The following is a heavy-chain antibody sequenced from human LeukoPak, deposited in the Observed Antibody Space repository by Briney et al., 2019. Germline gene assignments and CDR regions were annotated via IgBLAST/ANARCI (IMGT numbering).Heavy chain of an antibody. J-gene: IGHJ4*02. Sequence: PGGSLRLSCAASGFTVSSNYMSWVRQAPGKGLEWVSVIYSGGSTYYAESVKGRFTISRDNSKNTLYLQMNSLRVEDTAVYYCAKGRRWELPIDYWGQGTLVTVSS. CDR3: AKGRRWELPIDY. CDR1: GFTVSSNY. CDR2: IYSGGST. D-gene: IGHD1-26*01. V-gene: IGHV3-53*01.